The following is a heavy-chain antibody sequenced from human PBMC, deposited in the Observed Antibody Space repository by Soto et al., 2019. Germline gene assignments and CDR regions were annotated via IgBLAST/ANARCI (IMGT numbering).Heavy chain of an antibody. Sequence: QVQLQESGPGLVKPSQTLSLTCTVSGGAINSGNDYWSWIRQHPGKGLEWIGYIHHSGSTYYSPSLKSRITISIDTSKNQFSLKLTSVAAADTAVYYCARVPGTMIVAVLWGQGTLVTVSS. CDR3: ARVPGTMIVAVL. J-gene: IGHJ4*02. CDR2: IHHSGST. D-gene: IGHD3-22*01. CDR1: GGAINSGNDY. V-gene: IGHV4-31*03.